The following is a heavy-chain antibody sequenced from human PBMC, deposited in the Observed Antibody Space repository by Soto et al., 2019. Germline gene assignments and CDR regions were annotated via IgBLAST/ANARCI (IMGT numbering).Heavy chain of an antibody. D-gene: IGHD6-13*01. CDR1: GYTFTSYG. V-gene: IGHV1-18*01. CDR2: ISAYNGNT. J-gene: IGHJ5*02. CDR3: ARDFFPYIAAAGTVWFDP. Sequence: ASVKVSCKASGYTFTSYGISWVRQAPGQGLEWMGWISAYNGNTNYAQKLQGRVTMTTDTSTSTDYMELRSLRSDDTAVYYCARDFFPYIAAAGTVWFDPWGQGTLVTVSS.